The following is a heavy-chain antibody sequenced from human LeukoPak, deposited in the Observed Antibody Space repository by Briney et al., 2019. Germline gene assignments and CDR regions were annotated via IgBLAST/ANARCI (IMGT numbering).Heavy chain of an antibody. D-gene: IGHD6-6*01. CDR3: ARDFEAARPVYYYYMDV. Sequence: GGSLRLSCAASGFTFSSYGMHWVRQAPGKGLEWVAAIWYDGSNKYYADSVKGRFTISRDNSKNTLYLQMNSLRAEDTAVYYCARDFEAARPVYYYYMDVWGKGATVTVSS. CDR1: GFTFSSYG. V-gene: IGHV3-33*01. CDR2: IWYDGSNK. J-gene: IGHJ6*03.